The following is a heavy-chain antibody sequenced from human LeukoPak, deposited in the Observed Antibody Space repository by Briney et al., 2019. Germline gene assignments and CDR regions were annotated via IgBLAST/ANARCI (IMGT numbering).Heavy chain of an antibody. V-gene: IGHV3-9*01. D-gene: IGHD3-10*01. CDR1: GFTFDDYA. Sequence: GRSLRLSCAASGFTFDDYAMHWVRQGPGKGLEWVSGISWNSGSIVYADSVKGRFTISRDNAKNSLYLQMDTLRPEDTALYYCATDSMLVSGSGSYFDHRGQGTLVSVSS. CDR3: ATDSMLVSGSGSYFDH. J-gene: IGHJ4*02. CDR2: ISWNSGSI.